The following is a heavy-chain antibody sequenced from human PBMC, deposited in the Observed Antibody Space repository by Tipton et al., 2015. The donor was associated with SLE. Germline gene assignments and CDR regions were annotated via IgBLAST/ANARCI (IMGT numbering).Heavy chain of an antibody. V-gene: IGHV4-4*09. Sequence: LRLSCSVSGGSFSDYYWSWIRQSPGRGLEWIGYIYTSGKTYFNPSLKSRLTFSIDTPKSHFSLKLNSVTAADTAVYYCARRRLDSGGRDSFDIWGQGTMVIVSS. CDR3: ARRRLDSGGRDSFDI. CDR1: GGSFSDYY. J-gene: IGHJ3*02. D-gene: IGHD2-15*01. CDR2: IYTSGKT.